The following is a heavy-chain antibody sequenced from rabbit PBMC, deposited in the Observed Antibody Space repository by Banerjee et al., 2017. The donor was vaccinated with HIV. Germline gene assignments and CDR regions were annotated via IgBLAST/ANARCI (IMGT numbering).Heavy chain of an antibody. Sequence: QEQLEESGGDLVKPEGSLTLTCTASGFSFSNKCVMCWVRQAPGKGLEWIACINTSSGNTVYATWAKGRFTISKTSSTTVTLQMTSLTAADTATYFCARDSSDWGWGKFSLWGPGTLVTVS. CDR3: ARDSSDWGWGKFSL. V-gene: IGHV1S45*01. D-gene: IGHD4-1*01. J-gene: IGHJ4*01. CDR1: GFSFSNKCV. CDR2: INTSSGNT.